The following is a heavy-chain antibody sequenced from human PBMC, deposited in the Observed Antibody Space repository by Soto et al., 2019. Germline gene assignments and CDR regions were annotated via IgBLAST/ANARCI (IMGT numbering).Heavy chain of an antibody. J-gene: IGHJ4*02. CDR3: ASLTHGGKDY. D-gene: IGHD2-15*01. CDR1: GGSISSGGYS. CDR2: IYHSGST. V-gene: IGHV4-30-2*01. Sequence: QLQLQESGSGLVKPSQTLSLTCAVSGGSISSGGYSWSWIRQPPGKGLEWIGYIYHSGSTYYNPSLKSRVTISVDRSKNQFSLKLSSVTAADTAVYYCASLTHGGKDYWGQGTLVTVSS.